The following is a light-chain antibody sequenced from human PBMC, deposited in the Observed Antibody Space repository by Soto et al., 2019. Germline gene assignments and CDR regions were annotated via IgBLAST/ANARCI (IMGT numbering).Light chain of an antibody. CDR3: QQRSNWPSIT. CDR2: DAS. CDR1: QSVSSY. Sequence: EIVLTQSPATLSLSPGERATLSGRASQSVSSYLAWYQQKSGQAPRLLIYDASNRATGIPARFSGSGSGTDFTLTISSLEPEDFAVYYCQQRSNWPSITFGQGT. V-gene: IGKV3-11*01. J-gene: IGKJ5*01.